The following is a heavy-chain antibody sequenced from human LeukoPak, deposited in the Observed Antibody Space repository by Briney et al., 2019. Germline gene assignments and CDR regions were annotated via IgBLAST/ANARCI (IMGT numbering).Heavy chain of an antibody. CDR1: GYTFTSYR. Sequence: GASVTVSCKASGYTFTSYRIIWVRQAPGQGLELMGWISGYHGNTNYAQKLQGRVTMTTDTSTSTASMELRSLTSDDTAVYYGARLELEPRSWFDPWGQGTLVFVSS. CDR2: ISGYHGNT. CDR3: ARLELEPRSWFDP. V-gene: IGHV1-18*01. D-gene: IGHD1-14*01. J-gene: IGHJ5*02.